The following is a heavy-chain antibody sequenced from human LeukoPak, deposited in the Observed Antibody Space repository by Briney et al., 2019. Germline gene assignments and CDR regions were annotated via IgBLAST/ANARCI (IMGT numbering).Heavy chain of an antibody. V-gene: IGHV3-11*06. CDR3: ARESSYYYDSSGHYEGGDAFDI. J-gene: IGHJ3*02. CDR1: GFTFSDYY. D-gene: IGHD3-22*01. CDR2: ISSSSRYI. Sequence: PGGSLRLSCAASGFTFSDYYMSWFRQAPGKGLEWVSSISSSSRYIYYADSVEGRFTISRDNAKNSLYLQMNSLRAEDTAVYYCARESSYYYDSSGHYEGGDAFDIWGQGTMVTVAS.